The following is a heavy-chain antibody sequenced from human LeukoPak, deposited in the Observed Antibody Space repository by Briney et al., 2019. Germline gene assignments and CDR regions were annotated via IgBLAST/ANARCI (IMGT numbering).Heavy chain of an antibody. Sequence: PGGSLRLSCAASGFTFSSYGMHWVRQAPGKGLEWVAAISYDGSNKYYADSVKGRFTISRDNSKNTLYLQMNSLRAEDTAVYYCAKESAFIAVAADYWGQGTLVTVSS. D-gene: IGHD6-19*01. CDR3: AKESAFIAVAADY. V-gene: IGHV3-30*18. CDR1: GFTFSSYG. J-gene: IGHJ4*02. CDR2: ISYDGSNK.